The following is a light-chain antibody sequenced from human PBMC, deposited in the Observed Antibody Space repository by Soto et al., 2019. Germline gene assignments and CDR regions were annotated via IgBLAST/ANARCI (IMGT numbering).Light chain of an antibody. CDR2: DNN. V-gene: IGLV1-40*01. J-gene: IGLJ3*02. CDR1: SSHVGAGYD. CDR3: QSYDNNVSGWV. Sequence: QSVLTQPPSVSGAPGQRVTISCTGSSSHVGAGYDIHWYQQLPGTAPRLLIYDNNNRPSGVPDRFSGSKSGTSASLAITGLQAEDEADYYCQSYDNNVSGWVFGGGTKLTVL.